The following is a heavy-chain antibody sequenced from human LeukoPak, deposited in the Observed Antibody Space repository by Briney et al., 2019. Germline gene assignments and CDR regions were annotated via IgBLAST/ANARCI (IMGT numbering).Heavy chain of an antibody. J-gene: IGHJ4*02. D-gene: IGHD3-22*01. CDR2: IKQDGSEK. Sequence: GGSLRLSCAASGFTFSSYWMSWVRQAPGKGLEWVANIKQDGSEKYYVDSVKGRFTISRDNAENSLYLQMNSLRAEDTAVYYCARGEDYYDSSGYYYWGQGTLVTVSS. CDR3: ARGEDYYDSSGYYY. V-gene: IGHV3-7*01. CDR1: GFTFSSYW.